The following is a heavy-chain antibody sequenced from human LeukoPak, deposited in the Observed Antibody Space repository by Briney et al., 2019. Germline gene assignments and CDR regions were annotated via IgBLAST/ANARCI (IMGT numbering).Heavy chain of an antibody. CDR3: AKSFWWFGEFSPFDY. J-gene: IGHJ4*02. CDR2: ISWNSGSI. V-gene: IGHV3-9*01. CDR1: GFTFDDYA. Sequence: GRSLRLSCAASGFTFDDYAMHWVRQAPGKGLEWVSGISWNSGSIGYADSVKGRFTISRDNAKNSLYLQMNSLRAEDTAVYYCAKSFWWFGEFSPFDYWGQGTLVTVSS. D-gene: IGHD3-10*01.